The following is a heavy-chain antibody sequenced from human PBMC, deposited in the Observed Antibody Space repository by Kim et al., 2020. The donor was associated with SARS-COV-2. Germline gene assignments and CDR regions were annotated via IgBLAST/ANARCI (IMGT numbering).Heavy chain of an antibody. Sequence: NPNNGDTTEAQKFQGRVTRTRDTSISTVYMELNRLQSDDTAVYYCAREWDVWGQGTTVTVSS. J-gene: IGHJ6*02. CDR2: NPNNGDT. V-gene: IGHV1-2*02. CDR3: AREWDV.